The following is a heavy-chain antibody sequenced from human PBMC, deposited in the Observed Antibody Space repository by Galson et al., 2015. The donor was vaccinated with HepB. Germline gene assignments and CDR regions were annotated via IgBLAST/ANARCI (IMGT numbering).Heavy chain of an antibody. J-gene: IGHJ5*02. V-gene: IGHV4-30-2*01. Sequence: TLSLTCAVSGGSISSGGYSWSWIRQPPGKGLEWIGYIYHSGSTYYNPSLKSRVTISVDRSKNQFSLKLSSVTAADTAVYYCAGSLLWFGELFSNWFDPWRQGTLVTVSS. CDR1: GGSISSGGYS. D-gene: IGHD3-10*01. CDR2: IYHSGST. CDR3: AGSLLWFGELFSNWFDP.